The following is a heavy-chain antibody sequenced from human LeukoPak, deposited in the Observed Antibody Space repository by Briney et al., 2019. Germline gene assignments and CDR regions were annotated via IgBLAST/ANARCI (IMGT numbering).Heavy chain of an antibody. V-gene: IGHV1-69*06. CDR2: IIPIFGTK. D-gene: IGHD3-10*01. CDR3: ARAKSLSNWFDP. J-gene: IGHJ5*02. CDR1: GGTFNSHA. Sequence: SVKVSCKASGGTFNSHAISWVRQAPGQRLEWMGGIIPIFGTKNYAQKFQGRVTVTADKSTSTAYMELRSLRSDDTAVYYCARAKSLSNWFDPWGQGTLVTVSS.